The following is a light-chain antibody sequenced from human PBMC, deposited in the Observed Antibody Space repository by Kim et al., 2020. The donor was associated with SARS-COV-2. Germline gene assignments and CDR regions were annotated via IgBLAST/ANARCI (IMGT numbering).Light chain of an antibody. J-gene: IGKJ4*01. V-gene: IGKV3-20*01. CDR1: QSVSSGY. CDR3: QQYGSPLT. Sequence: LSPGERATLSCRASQSVSSGYLAWYQQKPGQAPRLLIYGASSRATGIPDRFSGSGSGTDYTLTITRLEPEDFAVYYCQQYGSPLTFGEETKVDIK. CDR2: GAS.